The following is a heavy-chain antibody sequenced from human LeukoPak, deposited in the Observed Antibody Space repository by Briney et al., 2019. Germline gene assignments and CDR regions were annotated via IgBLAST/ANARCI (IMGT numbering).Heavy chain of an antibody. D-gene: IGHD2-2*01. Sequence: GGSLGLSCAASGFTFSSYSMNWVRQAPGKGLEWVSSISSSSSYIYYAGSVKGRFTISRDNAKNSLYLQMNSLRAEDTAVYYCARDGPARDTDAFDIWGQGTMVTVSS. J-gene: IGHJ3*02. CDR3: ARDGPARDTDAFDI. CDR2: ISSSSSYI. CDR1: GFTFSSYS. V-gene: IGHV3-21*01.